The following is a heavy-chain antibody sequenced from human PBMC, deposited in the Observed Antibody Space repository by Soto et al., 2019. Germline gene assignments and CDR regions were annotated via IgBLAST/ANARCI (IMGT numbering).Heavy chain of an antibody. CDR1: GFTFSSYW. V-gene: IGHV3-7*03. D-gene: IGHD3-10*01. Sequence: GGSLRLSCAASGFTFSSYWMSWVRQAPGKGLEWVANIKQDGSEKYYVDSVKGRFTISRDNAKNSLYLQMNSLRAEDTAVYYCARAGWFGESFNYGMDVWGQGTTVTVSS. CDR3: ARAGWFGESFNYGMDV. J-gene: IGHJ6*02. CDR2: IKQDGSEK.